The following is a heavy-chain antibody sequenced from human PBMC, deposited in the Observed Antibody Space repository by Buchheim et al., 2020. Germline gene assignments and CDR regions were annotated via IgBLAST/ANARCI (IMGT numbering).Heavy chain of an antibody. V-gene: IGHV4-31*02. D-gene: IGHD3-22*01. Sequence: QVQLQESGPGLVKPSQTLSLTCTVSGGSISSGGYYWSWIRQHPGKGLEWIGYIYYSGSTYYNPSLKRRVTISVDTSKNQFSLKLSSVTAADTAVYYCARTQKGNYDSSSYGGSEYFQHWGQGTL. J-gene: IGHJ1*01. CDR2: IYYSGST. CDR3: ARTQKGNYDSSSYGGSEYFQH. CDR1: GGSISSGGYY.